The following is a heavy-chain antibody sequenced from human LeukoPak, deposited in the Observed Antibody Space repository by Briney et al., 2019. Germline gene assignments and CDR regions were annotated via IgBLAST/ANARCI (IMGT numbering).Heavy chain of an antibody. CDR3: AKGGQRDS. CDR1: GFIFDDYA. J-gene: IGHJ4*02. CDR2: RWDGGRA. Sequence: GGSLRLSCAASGFIFDDYAMYWVRQDPGKGLEWVSLRWDGGRAYYADSVKGRFTISRDNDKNSLYLQMNSLRHEDTAFYYCAKGGQRDSWGQGTLVTVSS. V-gene: IGHV3-43D*03.